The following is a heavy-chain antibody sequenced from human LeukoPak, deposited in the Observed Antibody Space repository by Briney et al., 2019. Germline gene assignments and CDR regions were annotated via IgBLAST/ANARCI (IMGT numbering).Heavy chain of an antibody. Sequence: ASVKVSCKTSGYTFTDYDITWVRQAPGQGLEWMGRVSPYNGNTYYSQRFQGRVTITKDTSTGTAYMDLRNLRDDDTAMYYCARNGRVRRVVKDLFEYWGQGTLVTVSS. CDR1: GYTFTDYD. J-gene: IGHJ4*02. V-gene: IGHV1-18*01. CDR3: ARNGRVRRVVKDLFEY. D-gene: IGHD3-10*01. CDR2: VSPYNGNT.